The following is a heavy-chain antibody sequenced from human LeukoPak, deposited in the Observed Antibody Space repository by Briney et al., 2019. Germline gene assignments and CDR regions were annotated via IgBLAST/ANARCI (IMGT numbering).Heavy chain of an antibody. CDR3: ASSLSGYEQYDY. J-gene: IGHJ4*02. D-gene: IGHD5-12*01. CDR1: GGSFSGYY. V-gene: IGHV4-34*01. Sequence: SETLSLTCAVYGGSFSGYYWSWIRQPPGKGPEWIGEINHSGSTNYNPSLKSRVTISVDTSKNQFSLKLSSVTAADTAVYYCASSLSGYEQYDYWGQGTLVTVSS. CDR2: INHSGST.